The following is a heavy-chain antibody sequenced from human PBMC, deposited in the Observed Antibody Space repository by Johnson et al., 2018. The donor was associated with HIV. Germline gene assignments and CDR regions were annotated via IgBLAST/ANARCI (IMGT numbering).Heavy chain of an antibody. CDR2: ISWNSGSI. CDR3: ARVTHSYGYWGAFDI. CDR1: GFTFDDYA. Sequence: LVESGGGLVQPGRSLRLSCAASGFTFDDYAMHWVRQAPGKGLEWVSGISWNSGSIGYADSVKGRFTISRDNSKNTLYLQMNSLRAGDTAVYYCARVTHSYGYWGAFDIWGQGTMVTVSS. D-gene: IGHD5-18*01. V-gene: IGHV3-9*01. J-gene: IGHJ3*02.